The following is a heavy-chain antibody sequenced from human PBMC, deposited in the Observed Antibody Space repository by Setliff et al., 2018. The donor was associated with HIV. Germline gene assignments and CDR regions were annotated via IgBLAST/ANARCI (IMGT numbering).Heavy chain of an antibody. V-gene: IGHV4-39*02. J-gene: IGHJ4*02. CDR1: GASINGGNYY. Sequence: PSETLSLTCSVSGASINGGNYYWIWTRQQPGKGLEWIGYIHTDGNIYYNPSLKSRVTISLDTSKTHFYLNLTSVTDADTAVYFCAREGRGDPAVATTRIDYWGQGKLVTVSS. CDR3: AREGRGDPAVATTRIDY. CDR2: IHTDGNI. D-gene: IGHD1-1*01.